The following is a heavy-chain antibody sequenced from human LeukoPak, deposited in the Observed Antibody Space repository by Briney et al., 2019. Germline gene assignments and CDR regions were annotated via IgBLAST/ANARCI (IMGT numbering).Heavy chain of an antibody. CDR3: ARGRKDIVVVPAAIFNY. D-gene: IGHD2-2*01. J-gene: IGHJ4*03. CDR2: INHSGST. V-gene: IGHV4-34*01. CDR1: GGSFSGYY. Sequence: SETLSLTCAVYGGSFSGYYWSWIRQPPGKGLEWIGEINHSGSTNYNPSLKSRVTISVDTSKNQFSLKLSSVTAADTAVYYCARGRKDIVVVPAAIFNYWGQGTTVTVSS.